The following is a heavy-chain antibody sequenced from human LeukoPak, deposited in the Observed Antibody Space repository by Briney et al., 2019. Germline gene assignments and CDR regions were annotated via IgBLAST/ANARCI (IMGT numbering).Heavy chain of an antibody. D-gene: IGHD5-12*01. J-gene: IGHJ4*02. CDR2: ISSSSSYI. Sequence: GGSLRLSCAASGFTFSSYSMNWVRQAPGKGLEWVSSISSSSSYIYYADSVKGRFTISRDNAKNSLYLQMNSLRAEDTAVYYCARDSGYDTNFDYWGQGTLVTVSS. V-gene: IGHV3-21*01. CDR3: ARDSGYDTNFDY. CDR1: GFTFSSYS.